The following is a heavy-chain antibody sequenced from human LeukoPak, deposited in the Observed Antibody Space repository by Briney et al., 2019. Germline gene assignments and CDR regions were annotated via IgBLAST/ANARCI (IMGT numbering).Heavy chain of an antibody. CDR2: IYYSGST. CDR1: GGSISSSSYY. Sequence: PSETLSLTWTVSGGSISSSSYYWGWIRQPPGKGLEWIGSIYYSGSTYYNPSLKSRVTISVDTSKNQFSLKLSSVTAADTAVYYCARHGDWFDPWGQGTLVTVTS. V-gene: IGHV4-39*01. J-gene: IGHJ5*02. D-gene: IGHD3-10*01. CDR3: ARHGDWFDP.